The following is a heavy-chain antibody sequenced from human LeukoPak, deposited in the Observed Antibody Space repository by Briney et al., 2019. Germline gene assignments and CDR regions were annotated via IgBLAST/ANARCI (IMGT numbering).Heavy chain of an antibody. V-gene: IGHV4-31*03. CDR2: IYYSGST. J-gene: IGHJ4*02. CDR1: GGSISSGGYY. D-gene: IGHD6-6*01. CDR3: AREDSSSSMVY. Sequence: PSETLSLTCTVSGGSISSGGYYWSWLRQHPGKGLEWIGYIYYSGSTYYNPSLKSRVTISVDTSKNQFSLKLSSVTAADTAVYYCAREDSSSSMVYWGQGTLVAVSS.